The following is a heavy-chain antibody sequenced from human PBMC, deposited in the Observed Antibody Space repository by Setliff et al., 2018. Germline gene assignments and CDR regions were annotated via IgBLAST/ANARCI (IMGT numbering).Heavy chain of an antibody. Sequence: SETLSLTCTVSGGSISSSYWSWFPQPPGSRLEWIGYIYTTGSTSYNPSLKSRVTMSVDTSKNQFSLKMRSVTAADAALYYCARTDGDMWGQGTMVTVSS. V-gene: IGHV4-4*08. CDR2: IYTTGST. J-gene: IGHJ3*02. CDR3: ARTDGDM. CDR1: GGSISSSY.